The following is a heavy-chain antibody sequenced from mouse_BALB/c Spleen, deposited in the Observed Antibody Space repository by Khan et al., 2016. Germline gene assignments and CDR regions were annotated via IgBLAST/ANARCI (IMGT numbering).Heavy chain of an antibody. CDR3: ARRFGYRGFAY. CDR1: GYSITSDYA. V-gene: IGHV3-2*02. CDR2: ISYSGST. Sequence: EVQLQESGPGLVKPSQSLSLTCTVTGYSITSDYAWNWIRQFPGNKLEWMGYISYSGSTNYNPSLKSRVSITRDTSKNQVFLQLNSVTTEDTATXYCARRFGYRGFAYWGQGTLVTVSA. D-gene: IGHD2-2*01. J-gene: IGHJ3*01.